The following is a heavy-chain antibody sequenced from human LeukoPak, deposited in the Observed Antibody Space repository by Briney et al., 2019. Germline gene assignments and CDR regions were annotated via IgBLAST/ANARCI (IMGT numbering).Heavy chain of an antibody. V-gene: IGHV4-59*01. CDR2: MYYNCNT. J-gene: IGHJ4*02. Sequence: PSETLSLTCTVSADSISLYNTYYWNWIRQSPGKGLECIGYMYYNCNTSYNPSLKNRVTISVETVSSQWSLKLACGTAADTAIYYCAKSDYYGASDYWGQGTLVTVSS. D-gene: IGHD3-10*01. CDR1: ADSISLYNTYY. CDR3: AKSDYYGASDY.